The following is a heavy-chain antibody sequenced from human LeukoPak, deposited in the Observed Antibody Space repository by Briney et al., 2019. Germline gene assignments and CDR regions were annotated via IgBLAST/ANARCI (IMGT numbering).Heavy chain of an antibody. V-gene: IGHV1-2*02. CDR1: GYIFSDYY. CDR2: INPNSGGT. J-gene: IGHJ5*02. Sequence: VASVKVSCKASGYIFSDYYIHWVRQAPGQGLEWMGWINPNSGGTNYAQKFQGRVTMTRDTSISTAYMELSRLRSDDTAVYYCARAFALGGAMVTSYWFDPWGQGTLVTVSS. CDR3: ARAFALGGAMVTSYWFDP. D-gene: IGHD5-18*01.